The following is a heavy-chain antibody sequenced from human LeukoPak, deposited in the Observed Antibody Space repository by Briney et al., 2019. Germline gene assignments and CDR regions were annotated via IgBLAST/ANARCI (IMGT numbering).Heavy chain of an antibody. CDR3: ATNYSGSYY. Sequence: SETLSLTCTVSGGSISGSSYYWGWIRQPPGKGLEWIGSIYYSGSTYYNPSLKSRVTISVDTSKNQFSLKLSSVTAADTAVYYCATNYSGSYYWGQGTLVTVSS. CDR1: GGSISGSSYY. CDR2: IYYSGST. V-gene: IGHV4-39*01. D-gene: IGHD1-26*01. J-gene: IGHJ4*02.